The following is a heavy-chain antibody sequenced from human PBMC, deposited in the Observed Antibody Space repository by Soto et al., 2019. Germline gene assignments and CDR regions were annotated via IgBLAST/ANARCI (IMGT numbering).Heavy chain of an antibody. CDR1: GFTFSNAW. D-gene: IGHD2-2*01. CDR2: IKSKTDGGTT. CDR3: TTGDFSSTSCNWFDP. J-gene: IGHJ5*02. Sequence: GGSLRLSCAASGFTFSNAWMSWVRQAPGKGLEWVGRIKSKTDGGTTDYAAPVKGRFTISRDDSKNTLYLQMNSLKTEDTAVYYCTTGDFSSTSCNWFDPWGQGTLVTVSS. V-gene: IGHV3-15*01.